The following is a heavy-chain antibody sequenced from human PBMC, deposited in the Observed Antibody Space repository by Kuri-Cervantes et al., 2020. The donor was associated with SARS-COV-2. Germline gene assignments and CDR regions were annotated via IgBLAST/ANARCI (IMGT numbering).Heavy chain of an antibody. CDR3: ARPGGFLDV. CDR1: GGSFSGYY. D-gene: IGHD4-23*01. Sequence: GSLSLSCAVYGGSFSGYYWSWIRQPPGKGLEWIGEINHSGSTNYNPSLRSRVTISVDTSKNQFSLKLSSVTAADTAVYYCARPGGFLDVWGKGTTVTVSS. V-gene: IGHV4-34*01. CDR2: INHSGST. J-gene: IGHJ6*04.